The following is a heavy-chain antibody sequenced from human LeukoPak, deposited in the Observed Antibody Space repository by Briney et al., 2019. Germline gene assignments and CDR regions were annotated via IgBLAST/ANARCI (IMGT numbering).Heavy chain of an antibody. J-gene: IGHJ4*02. CDR1: GFTFSHYA. CDR2: ISTNGGIT. CDR3: ARGGIQSTVAAFDY. D-gene: IGHD4-23*01. Sequence: GGSLRLSCAASGFTFSHYAMHWVRQAPGKGLEYVSTISTNGGITYYANSVKGRFTISRDNSKNTLYLQMGSLRADDMAVYYCARGGIQSTVAAFDYGGQGTLVTVSS. V-gene: IGHV3-64*01.